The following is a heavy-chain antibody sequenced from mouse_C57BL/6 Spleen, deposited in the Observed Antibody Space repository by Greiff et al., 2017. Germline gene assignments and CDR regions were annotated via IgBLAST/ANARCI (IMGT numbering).Heavy chain of an antibody. CDR1: GYAFSSYW. J-gene: IGHJ2*01. CDR3: ARIYYDYYYFDY. V-gene: IGHV1-80*01. CDR2: IYPGDGDT. Sequence: VKLQESGAELVKPGASVKISCKASGYAFSSYWMNWVKQRPGKGLEWIGQIYPGDGDTNYNGKFKGKATLTADKSSSTAYMQLSSLTSEDSAVYFCARIYYDYYYFDYWGQGTTLTVSS. D-gene: IGHD2-4*01.